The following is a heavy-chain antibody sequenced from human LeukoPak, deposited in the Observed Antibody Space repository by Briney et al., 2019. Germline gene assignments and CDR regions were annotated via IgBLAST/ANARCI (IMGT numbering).Heavy chain of an antibody. CDR1: GGSFSGYY. CDR2: INHSGST. V-gene: IGHV4-34*01. Sequence: SETLSLTCAGDGGSFSGYYWSWIRQPPGKGLEWIGEINHSGSTNYNPSLKTGVPISVDTSKNQFSLKRSSVAAADTPLYSCARMREGIGYWGKGTRVPVSS. J-gene: IGHJ4*02. CDR3: ARMREGIGY.